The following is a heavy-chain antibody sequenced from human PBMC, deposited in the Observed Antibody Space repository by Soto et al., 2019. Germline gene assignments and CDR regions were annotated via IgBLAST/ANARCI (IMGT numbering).Heavy chain of an antibody. CDR2: IRSKTYAGAP. D-gene: IGHD2-2*01. V-gene: IGHV3-49*03. Sequence: PGGSLRLSCTTSGFTFGDYAVSWFRQAPGKGLEWVGFIRSKTYAGAPEYAASVKGRFTISRDDSKGSAYLQMNSLKTEDTAVYYCSRGYHVHCNTLSCPFHPSGQGTRVT. CDR1: GFTFGDYA. J-gene: IGHJ5*02. CDR3: SRGYHVHCNTLSCPFHP.